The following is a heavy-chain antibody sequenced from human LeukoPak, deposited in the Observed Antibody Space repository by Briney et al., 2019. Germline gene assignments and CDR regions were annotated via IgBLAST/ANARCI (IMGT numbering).Heavy chain of an antibody. CDR3: ARGTYDRGCYLY. CDR1: GYTFTGYS. CDR2: INPNSGGT. Sequence: GASVKVSCKASGYTFTGYSIHWVRQAPGQGLEWMGTINPNSGGTNYAQKFQGRVTMTRDTSISTAYMELSRLRSDDTAVYYCARGTYDRGCYLYWGQGTLVTVSS. J-gene: IGHJ4*02. V-gene: IGHV1-2*02. D-gene: IGHD6-19*01.